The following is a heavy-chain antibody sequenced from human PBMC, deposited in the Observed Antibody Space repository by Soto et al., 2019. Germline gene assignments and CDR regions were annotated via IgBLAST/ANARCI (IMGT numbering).Heavy chain of an antibody. CDR1: GGSISSGGYY. CDR2: IYYSGST. J-gene: IGHJ6*02. D-gene: IGHD3-10*01. V-gene: IGHV4-31*03. Sequence: KASETLSLTCTVSGGSISSGGYYWSWIRQHPGKGLEWIGYIYYSGSTYYNPSLKSRVTISVDTSKNQFSLKLSSVTAADTAVYYCARNPGEPPVYYGMDVWGQGTTVTVS. CDR3: ARNPGEPPVYYGMDV.